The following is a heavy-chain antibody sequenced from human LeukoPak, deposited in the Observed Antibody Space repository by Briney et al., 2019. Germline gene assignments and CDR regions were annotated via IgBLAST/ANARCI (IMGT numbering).Heavy chain of an antibody. CDR2: IRYDGSNK. Sequence: GGSLRLSCAASGFTFSSYGMHWVRQAPGKGLEWVAFIRYDGSNKYYADSVKGRFTISRDNSKNTLYLQMNSLRAEDTAVYYCARDRRDIVVVPSGYHDAFDIWGQGTLVTVSS. CDR3: ARDRRDIVVVPSGYHDAFDI. D-gene: IGHD2-2*01. V-gene: IGHV3-30*02. J-gene: IGHJ3*02. CDR1: GFTFSSYG.